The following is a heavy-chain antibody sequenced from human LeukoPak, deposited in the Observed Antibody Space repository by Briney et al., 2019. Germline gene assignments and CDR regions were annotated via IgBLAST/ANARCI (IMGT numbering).Heavy chain of an antibody. Sequence: QAGGSLRLSCVASGFTFSGSWMHWVRQAPGKGLVWVSRINPNGRITDYADSVKGRFTISRDNARNTVLLQMNSLRAEDTAVYYCARDRPCSASDCTPGDDFDFWGQGALVTVSS. CDR1: GFTFSGSW. CDR2: INPNGRIT. D-gene: IGHD2-15*01. V-gene: IGHV3-74*01. J-gene: IGHJ4*02. CDR3: ARDRPCSASDCTPGDDFDF.